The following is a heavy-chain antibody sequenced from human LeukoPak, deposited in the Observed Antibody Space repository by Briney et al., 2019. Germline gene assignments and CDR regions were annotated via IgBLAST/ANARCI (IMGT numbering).Heavy chain of an antibody. J-gene: IGHJ4*02. CDR2: IIPIFGTA. CDR3: ARDGEEPFSRLRYFDWLGYDSSGYYGY. CDR1: GGTFSSYA. Sequence: ASVKVSCKASGGTFSSYATSWVRQAPGQGLEWMGGIIPIFGTANYAQKFQGRVTITADESTSTAYMELSSLRSDDTAVYYCARDGEEPFSRLRYFDWLGYDSSGYYGYWGQGTLVTVSS. D-gene: IGHD3-22*01. V-gene: IGHV1-69*13.